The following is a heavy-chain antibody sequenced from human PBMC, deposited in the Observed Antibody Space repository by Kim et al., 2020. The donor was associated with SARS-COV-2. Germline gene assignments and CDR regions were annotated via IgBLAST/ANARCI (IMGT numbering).Heavy chain of an antibody. Sequence: GGSLRLSCAASGFTFRDYYMSWIRQAPGKGLEWISYISGSSGYTSYADSVKGRFTISRDNAKNALYLQMNSLRVEDTALYYCARGGKQTSVTSDYWGQGT. CDR3: ARGGKQTSVTSDY. V-gene: IGHV3-11*06. J-gene: IGHJ4*02. CDR1: GFTFRDYY. D-gene: IGHD4-17*01. CDR2: ISGSSGYT.